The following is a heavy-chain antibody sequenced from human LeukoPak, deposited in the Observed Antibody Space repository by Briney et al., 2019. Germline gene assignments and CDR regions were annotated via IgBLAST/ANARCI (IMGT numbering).Heavy chain of an antibody. J-gene: IGHJ4*02. CDR2: ISAYNGNT. CDR1: GYTFTSYG. D-gene: IGHD4-23*01. Sequence: GASVKVSYKASGYTFTSYGISWVRQAPGQGLEWMGWISAYNGNTNYAQKLQGRVTMTTDTSTSTAYMELRSLRSDDTAVYYCARDTGATVVTPMYYWGQGTLVTVSS. V-gene: IGHV1-18*01. CDR3: ARDTGATVVTPMYY.